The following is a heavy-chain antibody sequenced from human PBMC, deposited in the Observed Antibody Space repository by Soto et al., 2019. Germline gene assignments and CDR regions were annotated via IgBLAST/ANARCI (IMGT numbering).Heavy chain of an antibody. Sequence: EVQLVESGGGLVQPGGSXXXSCXXXXXXXXXXXXXXVRQAPGKGLEWVSYISSSSSVIDYADSVKGRFTVSRDNARNSLYLQMNSLRAEDTAVYYCARDLSWGSNWYYYMDVWGKGTTVTVSS. CDR2: ISSSSSVI. J-gene: IGHJ6*03. D-gene: IGHD7-27*01. V-gene: IGHV3-48*01. CDR3: ARDLSWGSNWYYYMDV. CDR1: XXXXXXXX.